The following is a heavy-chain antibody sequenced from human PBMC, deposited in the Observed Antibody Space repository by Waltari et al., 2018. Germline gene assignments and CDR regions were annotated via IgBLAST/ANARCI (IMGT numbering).Heavy chain of an antibody. V-gene: IGHV3-21*01. D-gene: IGHD2-8*01. CDR1: GFSFGSYP. CDR2: IIPNSIKT. CDR3: ASDPSMQHVAAGGY. J-gene: IGHJ4*02. Sequence: EVQVVESGGGVVQPGGSLRLSCLPSGFSFGSYPRNWVRQAPGKGLEWVSSIIPNSIKTYYLESVRGRFTISRDNARNSLYLQMDSLRVEDSAVYYCASDPSMQHVAAGGYWGQGTLVTVSS.